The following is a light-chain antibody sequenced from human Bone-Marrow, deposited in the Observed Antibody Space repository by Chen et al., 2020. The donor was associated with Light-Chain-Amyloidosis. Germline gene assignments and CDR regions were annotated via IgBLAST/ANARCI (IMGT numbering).Light chain of an antibody. CDR2: EVS. Sequence: QPALTQPASVSGSPGQSITISCTGTSSDVGSYNLVSWYQQHPGKAPKLMIYEVSKRPSGVSNRFSGSKSGNTSSLTISGLQAEDEADYYCCSYAGSSASWVFGGGTKLTVI. CDR1: SSDVGSYNL. J-gene: IGLJ3*02. V-gene: IGLV2-23*02. CDR3: CSYAGSSASWV.